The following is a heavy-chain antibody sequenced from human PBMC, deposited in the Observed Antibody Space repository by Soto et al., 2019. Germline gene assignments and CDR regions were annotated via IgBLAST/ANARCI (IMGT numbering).Heavy chain of an antibody. CDR1: GGSFSGYY. Sequence: QVQLQQWGAGLLKPSETLSLTCAVYGGSFSGYYWSWIRQPPGKWLEWGGEINHSGSTNYNPSLKSPVTIPVDTSKNQFSLKLSSVTAADTAVYYCASRAAAATERVFDYWGQGTLVTVSS. V-gene: IGHV4-34*01. J-gene: IGHJ4*02. CDR3: ASRAAAATERVFDY. D-gene: IGHD6-13*01. CDR2: INHSGST.